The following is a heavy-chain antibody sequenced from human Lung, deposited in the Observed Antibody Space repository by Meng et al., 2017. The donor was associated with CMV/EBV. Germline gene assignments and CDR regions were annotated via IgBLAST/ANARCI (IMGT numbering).Heavy chain of an antibody. CDR1: GFTFRDYY. V-gene: IGHV3-11*01. CDR2: ISSSGSST. J-gene: IGHJ4*02. CDR3: ARVAPPSVHVDY. Sequence: GESLKISCAASGFTFRDYYMSWIRQAPGKGLEWVSYISSSGSSTYYADSVKGRFTISRDNARNSLSLQMNSLRAEDTAVYYCARVAPPSVHVDYWGQGTLVXVSS.